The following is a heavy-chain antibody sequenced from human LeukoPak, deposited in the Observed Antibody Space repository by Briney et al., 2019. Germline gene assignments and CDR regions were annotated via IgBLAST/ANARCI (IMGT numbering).Heavy chain of an antibody. CDR3: AKGAVGATTFSDY. J-gene: IGHJ4*02. V-gene: IGHV3-21*04. CDR1: GFTFSSYS. Sequence: GGSLRPSCAASGFTFSSYSMNWVRQAPGKGLEWVSSISSSSSYIYYADSVKGRFTISRDNAKNSLYLQMNSLRAEDTALYYCAKGAVGATTFSDYWGQGTLVTVSS. D-gene: IGHD1-26*01. CDR2: ISSSSSYI.